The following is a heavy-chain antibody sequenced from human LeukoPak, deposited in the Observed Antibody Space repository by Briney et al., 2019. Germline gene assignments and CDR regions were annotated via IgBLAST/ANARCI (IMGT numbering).Heavy chain of an antibody. Sequence: SETLSLTCPVSCGSLSSYYWSWVRQPAGEGLEWIWRIYTSGSTNYNPSLKSRVTMSVDTSKNQFSLKLSSVTAADTAVYYCARGYYDILTGYFPGDYWGQGTLVTVSS. CDR2: IYTSGST. D-gene: IGHD3-9*01. J-gene: IGHJ4*02. V-gene: IGHV4-4*07. CDR3: ARGYYDILTGYFPGDY. CDR1: CGSLSSYY.